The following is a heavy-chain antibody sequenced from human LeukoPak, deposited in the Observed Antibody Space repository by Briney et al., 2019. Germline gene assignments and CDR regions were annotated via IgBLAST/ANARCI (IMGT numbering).Heavy chain of an antibody. V-gene: IGHV4-39*02. D-gene: IGHD3-9*01. CDR1: GGSISSSSYY. J-gene: IGHJ2*01. CDR3: ASVSGLISPLDWIYHYYFHL. Sequence: SETLSLTCTVSGGSISSSSYYWGWIRQPPGKGLEWVGSIDYSGSTYYNPSLKSRVTISVDTSKNHFSLKLSSVTVADTAVYYCASVSGLISPLDWIYHYYFHLWGRGTLVTVSS. CDR2: IDYSGST.